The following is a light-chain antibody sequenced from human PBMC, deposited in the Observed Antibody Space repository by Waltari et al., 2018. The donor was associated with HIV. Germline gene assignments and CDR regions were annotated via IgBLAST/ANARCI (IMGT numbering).Light chain of an antibody. Sequence: QSALTQPRSVSGSPGQSVTISCTGTSSDVGGYNYVSWYQQHPGKAPKLMIYDVSKRPSGVPDRFSGSKSGNTASLTISGLQAEDEADYYCCSYAGILFGGGTKLTVL. CDR1: SSDVGGYNY. CDR2: DVS. J-gene: IGLJ2*01. CDR3: CSYAGIL. V-gene: IGLV2-11*01.